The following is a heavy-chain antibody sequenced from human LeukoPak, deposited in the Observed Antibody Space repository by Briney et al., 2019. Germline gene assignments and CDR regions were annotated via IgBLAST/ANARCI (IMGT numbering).Heavy chain of an antibody. V-gene: IGHV3-23*01. CDR1: GFTFSSYA. Sequence: PGGSLRLSCAASGFTFSSYAMSWVRQAPGKGLEWVSAISGSGGSTYYADSVKGRFTISRDNSENTLYLQMNSLRAEDTAVYYCAKVPDYDFWSGYSFFDYWGQGTLVTVSS. D-gene: IGHD3-3*01. CDR3: AKVPDYDFWSGYSFFDY. J-gene: IGHJ4*02. CDR2: ISGSGGST.